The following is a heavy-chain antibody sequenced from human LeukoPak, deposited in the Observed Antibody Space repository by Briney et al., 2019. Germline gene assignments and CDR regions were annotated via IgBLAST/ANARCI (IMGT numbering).Heavy chain of an antibody. CDR1: GGSISSSSYY. V-gene: IGHV4-39*07. CDR3: ARGRGYSYGPERPYYYYGMDV. J-gene: IGHJ6*02. CDR2: IYYSGST. D-gene: IGHD5-18*01. Sequence: SETLSLTCTVSGGSISSSSYYWGWIRQPPGKGLEWIGSIYYSGSTYYNPSLKSRVTISVDTSKNQFSLKLSSVTAADTAVYYCARGRGYSYGPERPYYYYGMDVWGQGTTVTVSS.